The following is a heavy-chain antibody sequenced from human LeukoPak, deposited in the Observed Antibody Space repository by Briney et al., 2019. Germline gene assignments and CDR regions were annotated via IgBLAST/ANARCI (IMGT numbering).Heavy chain of an antibody. CDR3: ARGTRIAVAGMDYFDY. CDR2: ISYDGSNK. CDR1: GFTFSSYA. D-gene: IGHD6-19*01. V-gene: IGHV3-30-3*01. J-gene: IGHJ4*02. Sequence: PGGSLRLSCAASGFTFSSYAMHWVRQAPGKGLEWVAVISYDGSNKYYADSVKGRFTISRDNSKNTLYLQMNSLRAEDTAVYYCARGTRIAVAGMDYFDYWGQGTLVTVSS.